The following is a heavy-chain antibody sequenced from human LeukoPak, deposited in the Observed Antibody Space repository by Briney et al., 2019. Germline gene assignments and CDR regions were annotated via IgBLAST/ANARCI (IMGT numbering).Heavy chain of an antibody. V-gene: IGHV4-59*08. J-gene: IGHJ4*02. CDR2: IYYSGST. CDR1: GGSISSYY. D-gene: IGHD5-24*01. Sequence: SETLSLTCTVSGGSISSYYWSWIRQPPGKGLEWIGYIYYSGSTNYNPSLKSRVTISVDTSKNQFSLKLSSVTAADTAVYYCATYPGRYTKEEYYFDYWGQGTLVTVSS. CDR3: ATYPGRYTKEEYYFDY.